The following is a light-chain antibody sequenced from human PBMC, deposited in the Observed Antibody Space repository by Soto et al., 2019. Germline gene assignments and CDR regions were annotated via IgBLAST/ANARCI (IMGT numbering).Light chain of an antibody. Sequence: EIVLTQSPATLSLSPGERATLSCRASQSVSSYLAWYQQKPGQAPRLLIYDASNRATGIPARFSGSGSGTDFTLTISSLEPEDFAVYYCQLSTFGQGTRLEI. CDR1: QSVSSY. J-gene: IGKJ5*01. V-gene: IGKV3-11*01. CDR3: QLST. CDR2: DAS.